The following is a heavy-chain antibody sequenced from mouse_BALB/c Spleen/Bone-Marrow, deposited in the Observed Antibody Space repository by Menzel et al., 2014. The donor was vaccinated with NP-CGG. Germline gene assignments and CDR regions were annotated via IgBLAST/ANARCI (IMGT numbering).Heavy chain of an antibody. Sequence: QVHVKQSGAEVARPGASVKMSCKASGYTFTHYTMQWVKQRTGQGLEWIGYINPSSGSANYNQNFKDKATLTADKSSSTAYMQLTSLTSEDSAVYYCARGGTRYYFDYWGQGTTLTVSS. D-gene: IGHD3-3*01. CDR1: GYTFTHYT. CDR3: ARGGTRYYFDY. V-gene: IGHV1-4*01. J-gene: IGHJ2*01. CDR2: INPSSGSA.